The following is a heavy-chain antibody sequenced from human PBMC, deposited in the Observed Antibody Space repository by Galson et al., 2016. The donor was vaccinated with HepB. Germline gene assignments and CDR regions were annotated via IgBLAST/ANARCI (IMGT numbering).Heavy chain of an antibody. CDR3: ARGEMAARFFDH. Sequence: SETLSLTCTVSVDSLSSTSYYWGWVRQPPGKGLEWIGSLYSSGNTYFNPSHRSRLTISVDTSKNQFSLNVHSVTVADTATYWCARGEMAARFFDHWGQGTLVSVS. CDR1: VDSLSSTSYY. V-gene: IGHV4-39*01. D-gene: IGHD5-24*01. J-gene: IGHJ4*02. CDR2: LYSSGNT.